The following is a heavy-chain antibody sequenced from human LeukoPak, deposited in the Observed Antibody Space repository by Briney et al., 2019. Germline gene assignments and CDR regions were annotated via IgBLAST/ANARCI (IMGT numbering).Heavy chain of an antibody. CDR3: ARGRYSEY. Sequence: ASVKVSCKTSGYXFTGYFIHWVRQAPGQGLEWMGWINPNSGDTNYAQNFQGRVTMTRDTSISTAYMELSRLRSDDTAVYFCARGRYSEYWGQGTLVTVSS. CDR2: INPNSGDT. V-gene: IGHV1-2*02. D-gene: IGHD1-26*01. CDR1: GYXFTGYF. J-gene: IGHJ4*02.